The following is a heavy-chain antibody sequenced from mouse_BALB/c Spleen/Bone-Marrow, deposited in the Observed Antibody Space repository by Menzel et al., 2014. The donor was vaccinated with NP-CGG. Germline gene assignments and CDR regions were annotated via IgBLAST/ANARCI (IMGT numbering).Heavy chain of an antibody. CDR2: INPSNGGT. V-gene: IGHV1S16*01. D-gene: IGHD1-1*01. Sequence: GLEWIGEINPSNGGTNFNEKFKSKATLTVDKSSSTAYMQFSSLTSEDSAVYYCTRSNYGYWYFDVWGAGTTVTVSS. CDR3: TRSNYGYWYFDV. J-gene: IGHJ1*01.